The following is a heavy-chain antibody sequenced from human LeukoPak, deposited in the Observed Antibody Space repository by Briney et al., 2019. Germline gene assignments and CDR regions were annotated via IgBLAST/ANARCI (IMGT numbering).Heavy chain of an antibody. J-gene: IGHJ4*02. CDR1: GFTFSSYE. Sequence: GGSLRLSCAASGFTFSSYEMNWVRQGPGKGLEWISYISSSGGLIYYADSVKGRFTISRDNAKKSLYLQMNSLRAEDTAVYYCARDSRYFHSWGQGNMVTVSS. CDR3: ARDSRYFHS. V-gene: IGHV3-48*03. CDR2: ISSSGGLI.